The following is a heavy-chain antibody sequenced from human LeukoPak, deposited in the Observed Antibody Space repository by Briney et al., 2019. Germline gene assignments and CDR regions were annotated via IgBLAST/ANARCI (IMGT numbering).Heavy chain of an antibody. D-gene: IGHD3-22*01. CDR1: GGSFSGYY. CDR3: ARDRFDDSSGYYYHYYYYMDV. CDR2: INHSGST. J-gene: IGHJ6*03. Sequence: SETLSLTCAVYGGSFSGYYWSWIRQPPGKGLEWIGEINHSGSTNYNPSLKSRVTISVDTSKSQFSLKVSSVTAADTAVYYCARDRFDDSSGYYYHYYYYMDVWGKGTTVTVSS. V-gene: IGHV4-34*01.